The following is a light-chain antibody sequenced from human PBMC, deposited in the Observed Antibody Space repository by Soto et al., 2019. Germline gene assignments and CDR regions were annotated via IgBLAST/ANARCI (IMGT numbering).Light chain of an antibody. V-gene: IGLV2-14*03. CDR2: DVN. CDR3: SSYTSSAPFYV. Sequence: LNQPGSVSGCSGRSITISCTRASTDVDGYDYVSWYQQHPGQAPKLMIYDVNNRPSGVSYRFSGSKSGDTASLTISGLQAEDDADYYCSSYTSSAPFYVFGTGTKVTVL. CDR1: STDVDGYDY. J-gene: IGLJ1*01.